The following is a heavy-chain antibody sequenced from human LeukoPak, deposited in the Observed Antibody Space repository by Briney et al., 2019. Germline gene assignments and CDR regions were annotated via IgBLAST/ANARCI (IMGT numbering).Heavy chain of an antibody. D-gene: IGHD4-23*01. Sequence: GGSLRLSCAASGFTSSSYAMHWVRQAPGKGLEYVSAISSNGGSTYYANSVKGRFTISRDNSKNTLYLQMGSLRAEDMAVYYCARDLYGGTDYWGQGTLVTVSS. V-gene: IGHV3-64*01. CDR2: ISSNGGST. J-gene: IGHJ4*02. CDR1: GFTSSSYA. CDR3: ARDLYGGTDY.